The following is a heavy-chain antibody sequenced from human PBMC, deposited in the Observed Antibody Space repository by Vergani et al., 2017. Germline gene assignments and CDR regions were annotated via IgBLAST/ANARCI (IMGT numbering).Heavy chain of an antibody. J-gene: IGHJ5*02. V-gene: IGHV4-59*01. CDR3: ARFGGQQLVRGWFDP. CDR1: GGSISSYY. Sequence: QVQLQESGPGLVKPSETLSLTCTVSGGSISSYYWSWIRQPPGKGLEWSGYIYYSGSTNYNPSLKSRVTISVDTSKNQFSLKLSSVTAADTAVYYCARFGGQQLVRGWFDPWGQGTLVTVSS. D-gene: IGHD6-13*01. CDR2: IYYSGST.